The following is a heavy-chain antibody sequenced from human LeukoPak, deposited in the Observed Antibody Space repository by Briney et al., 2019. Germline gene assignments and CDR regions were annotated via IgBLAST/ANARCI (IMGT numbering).Heavy chain of an antibody. CDR1: GFTFSSYS. D-gene: IGHD4-17*01. V-gene: IGHV3-21*01. Sequence: GGSLRLSCAASGFTFSSYSMNWVRQAPGKGLEWVSSISSSSSYIYYADSVKGRFTISRDNAKNSLYLQMNSLRAEDTAVYYCARHQVDYGDSTYYFDYWGQGTLVTVSS. J-gene: IGHJ4*02. CDR2: ISSSSSYI. CDR3: ARHQVDYGDSTYYFDY.